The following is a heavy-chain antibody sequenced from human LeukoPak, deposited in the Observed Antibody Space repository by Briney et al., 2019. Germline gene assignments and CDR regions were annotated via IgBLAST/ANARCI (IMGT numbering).Heavy chain of an antibody. CDR3: ARDGPLGSSGYADY. Sequence: PGGSLRLSCAASGFTVSSNYMSWVRQAPGKGLEWVSVIYSGGSTYYADSVKGRFTISRDNSKNTLYLQMNSLRAEDTAVYYCARDGPLGSSGYADYWGQGTLVTVSS. CDR1: GFTVSSNY. CDR2: IYSGGST. D-gene: IGHD3-22*01. J-gene: IGHJ4*02. V-gene: IGHV3-66*01.